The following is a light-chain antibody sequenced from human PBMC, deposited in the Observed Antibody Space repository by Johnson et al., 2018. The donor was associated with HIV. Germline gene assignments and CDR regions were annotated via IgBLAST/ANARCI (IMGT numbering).Light chain of an antibody. CDR3: AAWDDSLNGYV. J-gene: IGLJ1*01. V-gene: IGLV1-44*01. CDR2: SNN. Sequence: VLTQPPSVSAAPGHQVTISCSGSSSNIANNYVSWYQQFPGTAPKLLIYSNNQRPSGVPDRFSGSKSGTSASLAISGLQPEDEADYYCAAWDDSLNGYVFGTETKVTVL. CDR1: SSNIANNY.